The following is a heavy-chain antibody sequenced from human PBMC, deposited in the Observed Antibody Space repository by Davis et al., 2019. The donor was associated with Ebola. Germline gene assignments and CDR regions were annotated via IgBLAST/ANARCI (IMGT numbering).Heavy chain of an antibody. J-gene: IGHJ4*02. CDR1: GGTFSSYA. CDR3: ARAPWLASLADY. CDR2: IIPIFGTA. V-gene: IGHV1-69*06. D-gene: IGHD6-19*01. Sequence: SVKVSCKASGGTFSSYAISWVRQAPGQGLEWMGGIIPIFGTANYAQKFQGRVTITADKSTSTAYMELSSLRSEDTAVYYCARAPWLASLADYWGQGTLVTVSS.